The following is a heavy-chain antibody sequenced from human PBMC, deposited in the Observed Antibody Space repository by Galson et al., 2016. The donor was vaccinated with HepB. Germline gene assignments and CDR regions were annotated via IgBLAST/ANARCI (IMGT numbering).Heavy chain of an antibody. CDR3: ARGKSLLTMPWNYGLDV. V-gene: IGHV3-13*01. CDR2: IETAGET. Sequence: SLRLSCAASGFTFSIHDMHWVRQVTGKGLEWVSAIETAGETYYPDSVKGRFTISRENAKNSLYLQMNDLGAGDTAVYYCARGKSLLTMPWNYGLDVWGKGTAVIVSS. CDR1: GFTFSIHD. D-gene: IGHD1-1*01. J-gene: IGHJ6*04.